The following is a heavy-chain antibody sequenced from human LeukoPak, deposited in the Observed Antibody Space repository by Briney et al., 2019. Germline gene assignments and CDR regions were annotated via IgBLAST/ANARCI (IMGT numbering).Heavy chain of an antibody. CDR1: GFTVSSNY. Sequence: GGSLRLSCAASGFTVSSNYMSWVRQAPGKGLEWVSVIYSGGSTYYADSVKGRFTISRDNSKNTLYLQMNSLRAEDTAVYYCARARNYYDSSGHAFDIWGQGTMVTVSS. CDR3: ARARNYYDSSGHAFDI. J-gene: IGHJ3*02. CDR2: IYSGGST. D-gene: IGHD3-22*01. V-gene: IGHV3-66*01.